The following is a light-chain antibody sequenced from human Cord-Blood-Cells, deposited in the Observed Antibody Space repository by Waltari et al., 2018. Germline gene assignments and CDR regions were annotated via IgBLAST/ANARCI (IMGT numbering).Light chain of an antibody. CDR1: SRDVGSYNL. J-gene: IGLJ2*01. CDR3: CSYAGSSTLV. CDR2: EVS. V-gene: IGLV2-23*02. Sequence: QSALTQPASVSGSPGQPITISCTGTSRDVGSYNLVSWYQQHPGKAPKLMIYEVSKRPSGVSNRFSGSKSGNTASLTISGLQAEDEADYYCCSYAGSSTLVFGGGTKLTVL.